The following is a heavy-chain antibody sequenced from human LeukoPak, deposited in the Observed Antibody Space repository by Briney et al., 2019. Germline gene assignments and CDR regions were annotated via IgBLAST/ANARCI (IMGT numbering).Heavy chain of an antibody. J-gene: IGHJ4*02. Sequence: SETLSLTCTVSGVSISSYYWSWIRQPPGKGLEWIGYIYYSGSTNYNPSLKSRVTISVDKSKNQFSLKLSSVTAADTAVYYCARVDTYGSYWGQGNLVTVSS. V-gene: IGHV4-59*12. CDR1: GVSISSYY. CDR2: IYYSGST. CDR3: ARVDTYGSY. D-gene: IGHD5-18*01.